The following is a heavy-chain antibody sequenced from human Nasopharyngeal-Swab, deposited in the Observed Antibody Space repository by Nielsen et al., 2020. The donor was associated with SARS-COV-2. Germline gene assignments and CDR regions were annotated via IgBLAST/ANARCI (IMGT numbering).Heavy chain of an antibody. Sequence: SETLSLTCKVAGGSISSYYWGWIRQPPGKGLEWIGNVYHTGSAFYNPSLKSRVTISVDTSKNQFSLRLSSVTAADTAVYYCARHRYPGSSNYCDYWGQGTLVTVSS. CDR1: GGSISSYY. CDR2: VYHTGSA. J-gene: IGHJ4*02. D-gene: IGHD6-6*01. CDR3: ARHRYPGSSNYCDY. V-gene: IGHV4-59*08.